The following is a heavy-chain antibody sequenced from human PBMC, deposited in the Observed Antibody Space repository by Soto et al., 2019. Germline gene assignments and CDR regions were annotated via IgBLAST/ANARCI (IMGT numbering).Heavy chain of an antibody. V-gene: IGHV3-74*01. CDR3: ARIAVAGTRGWYYFDY. CDR1: GFTFSSYW. D-gene: IGHD6-19*01. CDR2: INSDGSST. J-gene: IGHJ4*02. Sequence: GGSLRLSCAASGFTFSSYWMHWVRQAPGKGLVWVSRINSDGSSTSYADSVKGRFTISRDNAKNTLYLQMNSLRAEDTAVYYCARIAVAGTRGWYYFDYWGQGTLVTVSS.